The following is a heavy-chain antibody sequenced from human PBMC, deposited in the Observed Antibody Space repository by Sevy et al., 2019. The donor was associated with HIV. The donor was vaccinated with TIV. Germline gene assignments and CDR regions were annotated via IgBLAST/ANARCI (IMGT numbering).Heavy chain of an antibody. D-gene: IGHD4-17*01. J-gene: IGHJ4*02. CDR1: GFTFSSYA. CDR2: ISYDGSNK. V-gene: IGHV3-30-3*01. CDR3: ARETGGDYSGGYFDY. Sequence: GSLRLSCAASGFTFSSYAMHWVRQAPGKGLEWVAVISYDGSNKYYADSVKGRFTISRDNSKNTLYLQMNSLRAEDTAVYYCARETGGDYSGGYFDYWGQGTLVTVSS.